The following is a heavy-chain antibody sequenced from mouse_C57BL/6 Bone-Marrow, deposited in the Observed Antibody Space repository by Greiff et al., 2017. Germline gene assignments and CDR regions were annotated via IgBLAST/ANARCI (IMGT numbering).Heavy chain of an antibody. V-gene: IGHV1-55*01. CDR3: ARITTVVAIPLDY. CDR1: GYTFTSYW. J-gene: IGHJ2*01. Sequence: QVQLQQPGAELVKPGASVKMSCKASGYTFTSYWIPWVKQRPGQGLEWIGDIYPGSGSTNYNEKFKSKATLTVDTSSSTAYMQLSSLTSEDSAVYYWARITTVVAIPLDYWGQGTTLTVSS. D-gene: IGHD1-1*01. CDR2: IYPGSGST.